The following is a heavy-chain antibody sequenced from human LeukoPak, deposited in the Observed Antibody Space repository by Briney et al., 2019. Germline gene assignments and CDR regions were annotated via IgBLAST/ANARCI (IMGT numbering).Heavy chain of an antibody. Sequence: GGSLRLSCAASGFIFSSYNLNWVRQAPGKGLEWVSSISSSSSYIYYADSMKGRFTISRDNSKNTLYLQMNSLRAEDTAVYYCAKGVVVAPDVTPFDYWGQGTLVTVSS. CDR1: GFIFSSYN. V-gene: IGHV3-21*04. J-gene: IGHJ4*02. D-gene: IGHD2-2*01. CDR3: AKGVVVAPDVTPFDY. CDR2: ISSSSSYI.